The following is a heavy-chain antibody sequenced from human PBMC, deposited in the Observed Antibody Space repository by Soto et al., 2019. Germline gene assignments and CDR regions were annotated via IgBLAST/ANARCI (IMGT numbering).Heavy chain of an antibody. CDR1: GYTLTELS. V-gene: IGHV1-24*01. D-gene: IGHD5-12*01. Sequence: ASVKVSCEVSGYTLTELSMHWVRQAPGKGLEWMGGFDPEDGETIYAQKFQGRVTMTEDTSTDTAYMELSSLRSEDTAVYYCATDLGGYDYVAFDIWGQGTMVTVSS. CDR2: FDPEDGET. J-gene: IGHJ3*02. CDR3: ATDLGGYDYVAFDI.